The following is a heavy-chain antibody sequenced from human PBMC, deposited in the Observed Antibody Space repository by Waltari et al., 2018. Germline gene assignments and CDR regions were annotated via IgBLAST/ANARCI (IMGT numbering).Heavy chain of an antibody. Sequence: EVHLVESGGGLVQPGGSLRLSCAVSGFTSSGYWMHWVRQAPGKGLGWVSRINNDGRSTSYADSMKGRFTVSRDNAKNTLYLQMNSLTVDDTAVYYCAKDQWFGAWGQGTLVTVSS. CDR1: GFTSSGYW. V-gene: IGHV3-74*01. CDR3: AKDQWFGA. J-gene: IGHJ5*02. CDR2: INNDGRST.